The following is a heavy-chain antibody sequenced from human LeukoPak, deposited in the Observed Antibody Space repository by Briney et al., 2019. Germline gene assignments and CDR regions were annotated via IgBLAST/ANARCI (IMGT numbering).Heavy chain of an antibody. CDR1: GFTFSNYG. V-gene: IGHV3-33*01. CDR3: ARDSSTRTYYMDV. J-gene: IGHJ6*03. Sequence: GGSLTLSCAPSGFTFSNYGMHWVRQAPGKGLEWVAVIWYDGNKKYYADSVKGRITISRDNSKNTLYLQMNSLRAEDTAVYCCARDSSTRTYYMDVWGKGTTVTVSS. CDR2: IWYDGNKK. D-gene: IGHD2-2*01.